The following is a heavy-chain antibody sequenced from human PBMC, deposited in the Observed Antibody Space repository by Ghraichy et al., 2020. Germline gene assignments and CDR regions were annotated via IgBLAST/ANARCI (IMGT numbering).Heavy chain of an antibody. V-gene: IGHV1-2*02. Sequence: ASVKVSCKASAYTFTGYYIHWVRQAHGQGLEWMGWINPNSGGTNYAQKFQGRVTMTRDTSISTAYMELSRLLSDDTAVYYCARGTGYSSNSYVDSWGQGTLVTVSS. CDR2: INPNSGGT. D-gene: IGHD6-13*01. CDR1: AYTFTGYY. CDR3: ARGTGYSSNSYVDS. J-gene: IGHJ4*02.